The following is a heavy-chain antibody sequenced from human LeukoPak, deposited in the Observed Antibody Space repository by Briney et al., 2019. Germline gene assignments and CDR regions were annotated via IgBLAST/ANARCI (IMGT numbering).Heavy chain of an antibody. Sequence: GGSLRLSCAASGFTFSSYSMNWVRQAPGKGLEWVSSISSSSSYVYYADSVKGRFTISRDNAKNSLYLQMNSLRAEDTAVYYCARPIDYVWGSYRLPWGYWGQGTLVTVSS. CDR2: ISSSSSYV. D-gene: IGHD3-16*02. CDR1: GFTFSSYS. CDR3: ARPIDYVWGSYRLPWGY. J-gene: IGHJ4*02. V-gene: IGHV3-21*01.